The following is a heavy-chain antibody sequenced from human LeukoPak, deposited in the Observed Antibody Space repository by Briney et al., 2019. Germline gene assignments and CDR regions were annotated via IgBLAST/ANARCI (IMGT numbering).Heavy chain of an antibody. V-gene: IGHV4-59*12. CDR1: GGSISNYC. CDR3: ARDYYGSGSYYNHFYGMDV. J-gene: IGHJ6*02. Sequence: SETLSLTCTVSGGSISNYCWNWIRLSPGKGVEWIGYLHYSGSTNYNPSLESRVTISVDSSNNQFFLSLSSVTAADTAVYYCARDYYGSGSYYNHFYGMDVWGQGTTVIVSS. CDR2: LHYSGST. D-gene: IGHD3-10*01.